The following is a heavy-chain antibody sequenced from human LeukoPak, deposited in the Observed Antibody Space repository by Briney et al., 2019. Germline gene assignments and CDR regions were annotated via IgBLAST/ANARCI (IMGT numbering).Heavy chain of an antibody. CDR1: GGSMNSYY. Sequence: PSETLSLTCSVSGGSMNSYYWSWIRQSPGKGLEWIGYIYYSGSTNYNPPLRSRVTISVDTSKNQFSLKLSSVTAADTAVYYCARGIVYGGQLGNWFDPWGQGTLVTVSS. V-gene: IGHV4-59*12. D-gene: IGHD4-23*01. CDR2: IYYSGST. CDR3: ARGIVYGGQLGNWFDP. J-gene: IGHJ5*02.